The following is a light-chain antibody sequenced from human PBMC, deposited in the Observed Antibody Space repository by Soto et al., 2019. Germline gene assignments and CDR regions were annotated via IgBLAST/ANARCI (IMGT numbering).Light chain of an antibody. CDR1: QRLFSITTKLHL. J-gene: IGKJ4*01. CDR2: SAS. V-gene: IGKV4-1*01. Sequence: VMSQSPQCRGVCLGRIATINCRSSQRLFSITTKLHLLASVQKKPGKPAWPLRHSASALEPWVPERFSGSGSGTNFPLTLTNLQPEDVAEYYCQQHFSLIVTFGGGTKVDIK. CDR3: QQHFSLIVT.